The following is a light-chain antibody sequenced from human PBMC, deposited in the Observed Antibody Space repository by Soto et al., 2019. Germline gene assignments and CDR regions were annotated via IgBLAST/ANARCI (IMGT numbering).Light chain of an antibody. CDR1: QSVSSN. CDR3: QQHSHWPPWT. CDR2: GAS. V-gene: IGKV3-11*01. Sequence: EIVMAQSPATLSVSPGERATLSCGASQSVSSNLAWYQQKPGQAPRLLIYGASNRATGIPARFSGSGSGTDFTLTISNLEPEDFAVYYCQQHSHWPPWTFGQGTKVDIK. J-gene: IGKJ1*01.